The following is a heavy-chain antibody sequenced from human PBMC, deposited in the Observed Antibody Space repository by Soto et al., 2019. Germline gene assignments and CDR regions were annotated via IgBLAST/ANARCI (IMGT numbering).Heavy chain of an antibody. V-gene: IGHV3-48*02. D-gene: IGHD6-19*01. CDR1: GFTFSSYS. CDR2: ISSSSSTI. Sequence: GGSLRLSCAASGFTFSSYSMNGVRQAPVKGLEWVSYISSSSSTIYYADSVKVRFTISRDNAKNSLYLQMNSLRDEDTAVYYCARDHLYSSGLYYFFDYWGQGTLVTVSS. CDR3: ARDHLYSSGLYYFFDY. J-gene: IGHJ4*02.